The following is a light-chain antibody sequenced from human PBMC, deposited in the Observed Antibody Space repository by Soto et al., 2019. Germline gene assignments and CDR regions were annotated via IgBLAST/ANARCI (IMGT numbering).Light chain of an antibody. J-gene: IGKJ4*01. Sequence: DIQLTQSPSSLSAAVGGRVTITCRASQSSSSYLNWYQQKPWKAPKLLLYAASSLQRGVPSRFSGSGSGTDFTLTISSLQPEDFASYYCQQRYTTPLTFGGGTKVEIK. CDR2: AAS. V-gene: IGKV1-39*01. CDR1: QSSSSY. CDR3: QQRYTTPLT.